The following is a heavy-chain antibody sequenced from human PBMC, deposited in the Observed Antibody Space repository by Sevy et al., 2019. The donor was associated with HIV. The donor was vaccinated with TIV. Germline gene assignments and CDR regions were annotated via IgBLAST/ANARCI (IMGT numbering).Heavy chain of an antibody. CDR1: GFTVNSNY. CDR3: ALERLSSDVAEYFQN. CDR2: ISYDGINK. Sequence: GGSLRLSCAASGFTVNSNYMTWVRQAPGKGLEWVATISYDGINKHYADSVKGRFTISRDNFKNSLSLQMNSLRAEDTAVYFCALERLSSDVAEYFQNWGQGTLVTVSS. V-gene: IGHV3-30-3*01. D-gene: IGHD1-1*01. J-gene: IGHJ1*01.